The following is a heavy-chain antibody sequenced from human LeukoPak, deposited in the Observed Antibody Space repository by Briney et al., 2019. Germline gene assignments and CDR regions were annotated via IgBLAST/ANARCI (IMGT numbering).Heavy chain of an antibody. Sequence: GGPLRLSCSASGFTFSDYDMNWVRQAPGKGLDSPSSISGLSTHIYYGDSVKGRFSISRDNAKNSVYLQMNSLGVEDTAIYYCGRAFPPLRTSSAGDLWGQGSLVTVSS. CDR2: ISGLSTHI. V-gene: IGHV3-21*04. D-gene: IGHD3-16*01. CDR1: GFTFSDYD. CDR3: GRAFPPLRTSSAGDL. J-gene: IGHJ4*02.